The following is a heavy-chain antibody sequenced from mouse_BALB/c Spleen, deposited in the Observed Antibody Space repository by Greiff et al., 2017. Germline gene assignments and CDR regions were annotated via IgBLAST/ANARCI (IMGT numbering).Heavy chain of an antibody. V-gene: IGHV5-17*02. CDR2: ISSGSITI. CDR1: GFTFSSFG. Sequence: EVQVVESGGGLVQPGGSRKLSCAASGFTFSSFGMHWVRQAPEKGLEWVAYISSGSITIYYADTVKGRFTISRDNPKNTLFLQMTSLRSEDTAMYYCAREWSFPPFDYWGQGTTLTVSS. CDR3: AREWSFPPFDY. J-gene: IGHJ2*01. D-gene: IGHD1-3*01.